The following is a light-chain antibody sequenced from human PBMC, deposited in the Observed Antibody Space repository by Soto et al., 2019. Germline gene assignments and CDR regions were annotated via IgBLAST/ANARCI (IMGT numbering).Light chain of an antibody. CDR3: GTWDSSLSAVV. J-gene: IGLJ2*01. CDR2: DNN. CDR1: SSNIGNNY. V-gene: IGLV1-51*01. Sequence: QSVLTQPPSVSAAPGQKVTISCSGSSSNIGNNYVSWYQQLPGTAPKLLSYDNNKRPSGIPDRFSGSKSGTSATLGITGLQTGDEADYYCGTWDSSLSAVVFGGGTKSPS.